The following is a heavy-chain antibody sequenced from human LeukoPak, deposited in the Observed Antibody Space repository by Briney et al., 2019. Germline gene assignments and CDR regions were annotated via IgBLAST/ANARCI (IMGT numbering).Heavy chain of an antibody. CDR2: IDYSGNT. CDR1: GGSIRSYY. V-gene: IGHV4-59*01. J-gene: IGHJ4*02. CDR3: AREGKLTGYFGGLGFNY. D-gene: IGHD2-15*01. Sequence: SETLSLTCSVSGGSIRSYYWSWIRQPPGKGLEGIGNIDYSGNTIYNPALKSRVTVSVDTSKNQFSLNLTSVTAADTAVYYCAREGKLTGYFGGLGFNYWGQGILVTVSS.